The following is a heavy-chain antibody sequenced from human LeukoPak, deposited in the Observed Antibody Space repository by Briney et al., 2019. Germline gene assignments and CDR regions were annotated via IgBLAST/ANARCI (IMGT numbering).Heavy chain of an antibody. CDR1: GFTFSSYG. Sequence: GGSLRLSCAASGFTFSSYGMYWVRQAPGKGLEWVAVISHDGSNKYYADSVKGRFTISRDNSKNTLYLQMNSLRAEDTAVYYCARWGSSWSFDYWGQGTLVAVSS. D-gene: IGHD6-13*01. CDR2: ISHDGSNK. J-gene: IGHJ4*02. V-gene: IGHV3-30*03. CDR3: ARWGSSWSFDY.